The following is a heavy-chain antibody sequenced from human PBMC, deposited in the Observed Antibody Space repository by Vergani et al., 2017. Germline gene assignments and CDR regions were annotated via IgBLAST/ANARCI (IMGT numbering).Heavy chain of an antibody. CDR2: INHSGST. D-gene: IGHD3-16*01. CDR1: GGSFSGYY. CDR3: ARVCPFGGGLYYYYMDV. J-gene: IGHJ6*03. Sequence: QVQLQQWGAGLLKPSETLSLTCAVYGGSFSGYYWSWIRQPPGKGLEWIGEINHSGSTNYNPSLKSRVTISVDTSKNQFSLKLSSVTAADTAVYYCARVCPFGGGLYYYYMDVWGKGTTVTVSS. V-gene: IGHV4-34*01.